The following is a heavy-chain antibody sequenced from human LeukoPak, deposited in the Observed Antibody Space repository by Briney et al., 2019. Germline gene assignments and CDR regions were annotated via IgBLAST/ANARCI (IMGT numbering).Heavy chain of an antibody. CDR2: IKQDGSEK. CDR3: ARDTIVVVPAAINYFDY. V-gene: IGHV3-7*01. D-gene: IGHD2-2*02. J-gene: IGHJ4*02. Sequence: PGGSLRLSCAASGFTFSSYWMSWVRQAPGKGLEWVANIKQDGSEKYYADSVKGRFTISRDNAKNSLYLQMNSLRAEDTAVYYCARDTIVVVPAAINYFDYWGQGTLVTVSS. CDR1: GFTFSSYW.